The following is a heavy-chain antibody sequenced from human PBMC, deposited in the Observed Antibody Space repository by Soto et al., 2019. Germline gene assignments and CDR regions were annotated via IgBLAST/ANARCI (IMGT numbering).Heavy chain of an antibody. CDR1: GYTFTGYY. D-gene: IGHD2-15*01. V-gene: IGHV1-2*04. Sequence: SVKVSCKASGYTFTGYYMHWVRQAPGQGLEWMGWINPNSGGTNYAQKFQGWVTMTRDTSISTAYMELSRLRSDDTAVYYCARAPGYCSGGSCYWFDPWGQGTLVTVSS. J-gene: IGHJ5*02. CDR3: ARAPGYCSGGSCYWFDP. CDR2: INPNSGGT.